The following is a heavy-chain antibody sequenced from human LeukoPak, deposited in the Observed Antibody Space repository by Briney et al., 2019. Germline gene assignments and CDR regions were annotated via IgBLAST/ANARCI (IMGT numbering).Heavy chain of an antibody. Sequence: KPSETLSLTCTVSGGSISSSSYYWGWIRQPPGKGLEWIGSIYYSGSTYYNPSLKSRVTISVDTSKNQFSLKLSSVTAADTAVYYCARGSLGEQDYWGQGTLVTVSS. CDR3: ARGSLGEQDY. J-gene: IGHJ4*02. CDR2: IYYSGST. V-gene: IGHV4-39*01. D-gene: IGHD1-26*01. CDR1: GGSISSSSYY.